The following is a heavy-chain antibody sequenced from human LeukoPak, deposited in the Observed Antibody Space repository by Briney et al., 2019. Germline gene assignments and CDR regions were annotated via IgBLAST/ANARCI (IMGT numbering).Heavy chain of an antibody. V-gene: IGHV3-7*01. CDR2: IKPDGSEK. Sequence: PRGSLRLSCAASGFTFSSYSMNWVRQAPGKGLEWVANIKPDGSEKYYVDSVRGRFTISRDNAKNSLYLQMNSLRAEDTALYYCTRDLPDYWGQGTLVTVSS. CDR1: GFTFSSYS. J-gene: IGHJ4*02. CDR3: TRDLPDY.